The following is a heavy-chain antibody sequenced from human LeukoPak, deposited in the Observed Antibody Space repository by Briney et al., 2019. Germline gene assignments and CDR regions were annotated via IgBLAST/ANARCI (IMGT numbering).Heavy chain of an antibody. CDR2: INHSGST. Sequence: SETLSLTCAVYGGSFSGYYWSWIRQPPGKGLEWIGEINHSGSTNYNPSLKSRVTISVDTSKNQFSLKLSSVTAADTAVYYCARGQPLLDYWGQGTLVTVSP. CDR3: ARGQPLLDY. CDR1: GGSFSGYY. V-gene: IGHV4-34*01. J-gene: IGHJ4*02. D-gene: IGHD2-2*01.